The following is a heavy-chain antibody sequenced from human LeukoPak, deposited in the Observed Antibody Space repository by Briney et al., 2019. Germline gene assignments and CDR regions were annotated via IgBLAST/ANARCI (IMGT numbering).Heavy chain of an antibody. V-gene: IGHV3-33*01. J-gene: IGHJ2*01. D-gene: IGHD3-10*01. CDR2: IWYDESIK. Sequence: GGSLRLSCAASGFTFSSYAMHWVRQAPGKGLEWVAVIWYDESIKHYGDSVKGRFTISRDNSKNTLYLQMNSLRAEDTAVYYCARGPRGSWYFDLWGRGTLVTVSS. CDR3: ARGPRGSWYFDL. CDR1: GFTFSSYA.